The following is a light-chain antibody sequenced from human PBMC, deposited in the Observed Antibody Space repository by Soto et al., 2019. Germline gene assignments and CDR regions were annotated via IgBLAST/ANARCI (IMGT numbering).Light chain of an antibody. CDR2: GAS. V-gene: IGKV3-15*01. J-gene: IGKJ1*01. CDR3: QRSNDWPPWT. CDR1: QTVHTN. Sequence: ETVMTQSPATLSVSPGDRVTLSCRASQTVHTNLAWFQQKPGQAPKLLIYGASTRDTGVPARFTGSGSGTALTPAIGSLQYEDFDVYFCQRSNDWPPWTFGQGTKVEI.